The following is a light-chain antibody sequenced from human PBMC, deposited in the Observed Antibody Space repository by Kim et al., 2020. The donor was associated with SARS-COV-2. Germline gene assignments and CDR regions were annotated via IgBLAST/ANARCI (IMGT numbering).Light chain of an antibody. CDR3: SSYTSSSTYV. Sequence: SYELTQPPSVSVSPGQTASITCSGYKLGDKYVSWYQQKPGQSPVVVIYQDNQRPSRIPERFSGSKSGNTASLTISGLQAEDEADYYCSSYTSSSTYVFGSGTKVAVL. CDR2: QDN. J-gene: IGLJ1*01. CDR1: KLGDKY. V-gene: IGLV3-1*01.